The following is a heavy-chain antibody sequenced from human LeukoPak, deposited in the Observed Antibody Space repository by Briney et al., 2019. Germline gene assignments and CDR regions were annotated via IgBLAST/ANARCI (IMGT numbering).Heavy chain of an antibody. CDR3: ARPSVLGPNTDY. V-gene: IGHV3-23*01. J-gene: IGHJ4*02. CDR1: GFTFSTYS. CDR2: ISGSGVNT. D-gene: IGHD4/OR15-4a*01. Sequence: GGSLGLSCADSGFTFSTYSMSWVRQAPGKGLEWVSSISGSGVNTYYAVSVKGRFTISRDNSKNTLYLQMNSLRAEDTAVYYCARPSVLGPNTDYWGQGTLVTVSS.